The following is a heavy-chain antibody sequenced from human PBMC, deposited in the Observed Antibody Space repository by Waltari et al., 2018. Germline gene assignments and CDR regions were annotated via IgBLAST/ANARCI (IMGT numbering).Heavy chain of an antibody. CDR3: ARESVPYSVGSYRFDY. CDR2: ISKSRTYI. D-gene: IGHD3-16*02. CDR1: GFAFSTYP. V-gene: IGHV3-21*02. Sequence: EVQLVESGGGLVKPGGSLRLSCAASGFAFSTYPMNWVRQAPGKGREWVSYISKSRTYISYADSLKGRFTVYRDNAKNSLFLQIKSPRADDTAVYYCARESVPYSVGSYRFDYGGQGTLVTVSS. J-gene: IGHJ4*02.